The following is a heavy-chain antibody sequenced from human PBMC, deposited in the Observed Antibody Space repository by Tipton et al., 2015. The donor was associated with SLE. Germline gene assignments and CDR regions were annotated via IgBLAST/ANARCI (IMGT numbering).Heavy chain of an antibody. CDR2: IYYSGST. Sequence: TLSLTCTVSGGSISSGGYYWSWIRQHPGKGLEWIGYIYYSGSTYYNPSLKSRVTISVDTSKNQFSLKLSPVTAADTAVYYCARWGAAAGTSYWGQGTLVTVSS. V-gene: IGHV4-31*03. J-gene: IGHJ4*02. D-gene: IGHD6-13*01. CDR1: GGSISSGGYY. CDR3: ARWGAAAGTSY.